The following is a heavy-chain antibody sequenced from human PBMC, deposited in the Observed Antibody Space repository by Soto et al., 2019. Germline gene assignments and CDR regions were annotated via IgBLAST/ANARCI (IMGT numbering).Heavy chain of an antibody. CDR3: AKDRKDIVLMVYAHGY. CDR2: ISGSGGST. D-gene: IGHD2-8*01. Sequence: GGSLRLSCAASGFTFSSYAMSWVRQAPGKGLEWVSAISGSGGSTYYADSVKGRFTISRDNSKNTLYLQMNSLRAEDTAVYYCAKDRKDIVLMVYAHGYWGQGTLVTVSS. V-gene: IGHV3-23*01. J-gene: IGHJ4*02. CDR1: GFTFSSYA.